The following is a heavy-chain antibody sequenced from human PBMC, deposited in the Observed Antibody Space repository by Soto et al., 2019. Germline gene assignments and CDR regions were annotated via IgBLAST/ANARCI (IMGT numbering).Heavy chain of an antibody. D-gene: IGHD3-16*02. V-gene: IGHV1-69*11. CDR3: ARWPQPRYTADPYAVDV. CDR2: IVPSLDTT. CDR1: GGTFSSSG. Sequence: QVHLVQSGTEVKKPGSSVKVSCKASGGTFSSSGFSWVRQAPGQGLEWMGMIVPSLDTTNYAQKFQARVTITADEVTSTAYMELRSLRSEDTAGYYCARWPQPRYTADPYAVDVWCQGNRVIVSS. J-gene: IGHJ6*02.